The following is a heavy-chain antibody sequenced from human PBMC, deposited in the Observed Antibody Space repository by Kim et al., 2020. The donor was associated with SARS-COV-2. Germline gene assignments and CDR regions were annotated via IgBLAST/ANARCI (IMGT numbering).Heavy chain of an antibody. J-gene: IGHJ6*02. CDR2: IYYSGST. CDR3: ARGITIFGVVTNGMDV. Sequence: SETLSLTCTVSGGSISSGGYYCSWIRQHPGKCLEWFGYIYYSGSTYYNPSLKSRVTISVDTSKNQFSLKLSSVTAADTAVYYCARGITIFGVVTNGMDVWDQGTTVTVSS. V-gene: IGHV4-31*03. CDR1: GGSISSGGYY. D-gene: IGHD3-3*01.